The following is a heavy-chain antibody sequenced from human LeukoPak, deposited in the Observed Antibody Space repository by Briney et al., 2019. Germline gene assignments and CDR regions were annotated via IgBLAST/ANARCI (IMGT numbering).Heavy chain of an antibody. V-gene: IGHV4-4*07. CDR3: ARDGGYHYSDY. J-gene: IGHJ4*02. CDR1: DGSISHFY. CDR2: IYTSGST. Sequence: SETLSLTCTVSDGSISHFYWNWIRQPPGKGLEWIGRIYTSGSTNYNPSLKSRVTMSVDTSKNQFSLKLSSVTAADTAVYYCARDGGYHYSDYWGQGTLVTVSS. D-gene: IGHD3-22*01.